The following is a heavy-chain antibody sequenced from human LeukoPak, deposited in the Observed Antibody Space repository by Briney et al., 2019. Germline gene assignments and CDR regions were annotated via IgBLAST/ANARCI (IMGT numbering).Heavy chain of an antibody. V-gene: IGHV3-49*04. D-gene: IGHD4-17*01. Sequence: PGGSLRLSCTASGFTFGDYAMSWVRQAPGKGLEWVGFIRSKAYGGTTECAASVKGRFTISRDDSKSIAYLQMNSLKTEDTAVYYCTRAAAPLGDYFDYWGQGTLVTVSS. CDR3: TRAAAPLGDYFDY. CDR1: GFTFGDYA. J-gene: IGHJ4*02. CDR2: IRSKAYGGTT.